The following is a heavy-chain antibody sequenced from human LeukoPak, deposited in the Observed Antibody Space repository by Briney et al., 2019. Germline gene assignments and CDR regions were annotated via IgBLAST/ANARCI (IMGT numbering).Heavy chain of an antibody. V-gene: IGHV4-59*01. CDR1: GGSISSYY. J-gene: IGHJ6*02. D-gene: IGHD1-7*01. CDR2: IYYSGST. Sequence: PSETLSLTCTVSGGSISSYYWSWIRQPPGKGLEWIGYIYYSGSTNYNPSLKSRVTISVDTPKNQFSLKLSSVTAADTAVYYCATLHEAGTQEYYYGMDVWGQGTTVTVSS. CDR3: ATLHEAGTQEYYYGMDV.